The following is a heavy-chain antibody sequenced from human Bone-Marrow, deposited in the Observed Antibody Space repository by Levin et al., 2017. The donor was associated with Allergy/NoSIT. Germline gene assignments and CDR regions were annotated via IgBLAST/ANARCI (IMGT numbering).Heavy chain of an antibody. Sequence: GGSLRLSCAASGFTFSSYAMHWVRQAPGKGLEWVAVISYDGSNKYYADSVKGRFTISRDNSKNTLYLQMNSLRAEDTAVYYCARASGEVGMDVWGQGTTVTVSS. CDR3: ARASGEVGMDV. CDR2: ISYDGSNK. D-gene: IGHD3-16*01. V-gene: IGHV3-30*04. J-gene: IGHJ6*02. CDR1: GFTFSSYA.